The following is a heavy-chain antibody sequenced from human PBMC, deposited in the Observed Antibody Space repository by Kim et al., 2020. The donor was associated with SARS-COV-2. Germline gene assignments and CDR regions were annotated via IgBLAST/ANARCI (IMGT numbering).Heavy chain of an antibody. CDR3: ATGLISAFEY. Sequence: GSLRLSCAASGFTFNSYWMHWVRQAPGKGLEWVSLIKSDVTTTTYADSVKGRFTTSRDNAKNTVYLLMNSLRVEDTAVYYCATGLISAFEYWGQGTLVTVSS. D-gene: IGHD2-2*01. J-gene: IGHJ4*02. CDR1: GFTFNSYW. CDR2: IKSDVTTT. V-gene: IGHV3-74*01.